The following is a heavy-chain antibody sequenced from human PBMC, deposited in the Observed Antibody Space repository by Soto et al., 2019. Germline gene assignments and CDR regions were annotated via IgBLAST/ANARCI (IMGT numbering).Heavy chain of an antibody. Sequence: GGSLRLSCAASGLTFSGAAMYWVRQASGKGLEWVGRIRSKANSYATAYGASVKGRFTIFRDDSKNTAYLQMNSLKIEDTAVYYCTRGYSHGVRNFYYGMDVWGQGTTVTVSS. CDR2: IRSKANSYAT. D-gene: IGHD5-18*01. CDR3: TRGYSHGVRNFYYGMDV. CDR1: GLTFSGAA. J-gene: IGHJ6*02. V-gene: IGHV3-73*01.